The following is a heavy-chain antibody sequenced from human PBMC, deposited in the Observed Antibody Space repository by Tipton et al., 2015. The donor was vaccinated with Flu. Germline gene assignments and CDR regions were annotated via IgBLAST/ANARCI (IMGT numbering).Heavy chain of an antibody. V-gene: IGHV3-53*01. CDR2: IYNDGTT. CDR1: GITVNNNY. CDR3: ARQLRFLEWPYYFEY. D-gene: IGHD3-3*01. J-gene: IGHJ4*02. Sequence: GSLRLSCAASGITVNNNYMSWVRQAPGKGLEWVSVIYNDGTTYYADSVKGRFTISRDNSKNTLYLQMDSLRAEDTAVYYCARQLRFLEWPYYFEYWGQGTLVTVSS.